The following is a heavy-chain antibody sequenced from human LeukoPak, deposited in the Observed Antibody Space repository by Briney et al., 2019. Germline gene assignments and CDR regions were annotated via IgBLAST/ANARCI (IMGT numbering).Heavy chain of an antibody. J-gene: IGHJ4*02. CDR2: IGTAGDT. CDR3: AKDRKLIAVAGTGFDY. D-gene: IGHD6-19*01. Sequence: GGSLRLSCAACELTLSKYDMHWVRQATGKGLEWVSHIGTAGDTYYPGSVRGQFTISRENAKNSLYLQMNSLRAEDTAVYYCAKDRKLIAVAGTGFDYWGQGTLVTVSS. CDR1: ELTLSKYD. V-gene: IGHV3-13*03.